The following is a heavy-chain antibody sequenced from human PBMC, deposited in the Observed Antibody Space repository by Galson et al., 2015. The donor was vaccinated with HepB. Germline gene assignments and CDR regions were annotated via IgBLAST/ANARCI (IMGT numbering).Heavy chain of an antibody. D-gene: IGHD4-17*01. Sequence: SLRLSCAASGFTLSSFGIHWVRQAPGKGLEWVAVISYDGSKKYYADSVKGRFTISRDNSKNTLYLQMNSLRAEDTAVYYCAKRSKATVNTYYYYYMDVWGKGTTVTVSS. V-gene: IGHV3-30*18. CDR3: AKRSKATVNTYYYYYMDV. CDR1: GFTLSSFG. CDR2: ISYDGSKK. J-gene: IGHJ6*03.